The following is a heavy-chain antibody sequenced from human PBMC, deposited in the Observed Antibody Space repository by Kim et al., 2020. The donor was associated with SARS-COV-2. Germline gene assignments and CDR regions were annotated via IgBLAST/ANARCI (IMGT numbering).Heavy chain of an antibody. Sequence: SETLSLTCTVSGDSVSSGIYYWTWIQQPPGKALEWISYAYYSGYTKYNPSLKSRVTSSVDTSKNQFSLKVTSVTAADTAIYYCARGTDYGLDYWGQGTLVTVSS. J-gene: IGHJ4*02. D-gene: IGHD3-16*01. CDR1: GDSVSSGIYY. V-gene: IGHV4-61*01. CDR3: ARGTDYGLDY. CDR2: AYYSGYT.